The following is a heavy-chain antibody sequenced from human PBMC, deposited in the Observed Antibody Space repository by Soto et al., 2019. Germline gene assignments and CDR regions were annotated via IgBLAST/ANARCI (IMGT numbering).Heavy chain of an antibody. CDR2: MYNSGSA. CDR3: ARHGAIYSNSWYDFDY. CDR1: GGSLSSYY. Sequence: PSETLSLTCTVSGGSLSSYYWSWIRQPPGKGLEWVGYMYNSGSANYNPSLKSRVTISVDMSQNQFSLKLTSVTAADTAVYYCARHGAIYSNSWYDFDYWAQGTLVTVSS. V-gene: IGHV4-59*08. J-gene: IGHJ4*02. D-gene: IGHD6-13*01.